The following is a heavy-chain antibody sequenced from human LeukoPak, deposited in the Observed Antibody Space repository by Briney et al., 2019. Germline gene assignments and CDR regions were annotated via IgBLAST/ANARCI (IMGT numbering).Heavy chain of an antibody. CDR2: ISASGNAI. CDR1: GFTFSSYE. D-gene: IGHD4-17*01. Sequence: GGSLRLSCAASGFTFSSYEMNWVRQAPGKGLEWVSYISASGNAIYYADSVKGRFTISRDNAKNSLYLQMNSLRAEYTAVYYCARSYDYADGYFDYWGQGTLVTVSS. V-gene: IGHV3-48*03. CDR3: ARSYDYADGYFDY. J-gene: IGHJ4*02.